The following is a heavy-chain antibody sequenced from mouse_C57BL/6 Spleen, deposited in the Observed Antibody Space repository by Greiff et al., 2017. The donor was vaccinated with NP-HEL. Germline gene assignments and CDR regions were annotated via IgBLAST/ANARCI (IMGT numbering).Heavy chain of an antibody. D-gene: IGHD1-1*01. CDR2: ISYDGSN. Sequence: EVQVVESGPGLVKPSQSLSLTCSVTGYSITSGYYWNWIRQFPGNKLEWMGYISYDGSNNYNPSLKNRISITRDTSKNQFFLKLNSVTTEDTATYYCARDPHYYGSRFDYWGQGTTLTVSS. J-gene: IGHJ2*01. V-gene: IGHV3-6*01. CDR3: ARDPHYYGSRFDY. CDR1: GYSITSGYY.